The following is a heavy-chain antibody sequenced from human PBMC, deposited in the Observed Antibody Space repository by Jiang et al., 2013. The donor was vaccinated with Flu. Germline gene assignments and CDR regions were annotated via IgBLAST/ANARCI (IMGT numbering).Heavy chain of an antibody. CDR1: GYTFTSYA. Sequence: SGAEVKKPGASVKVSCKASGYTFTSYAMHWVRQAPGQRLEWMGWINAGNGNTKYSQKFQGRVTIIRDTSASTAYMELSSLRSEDTAVYYCARLGRGSYYYDSSGDVDYWSQGTLVTVSS. CDR3: ARLGRGSYYYDSSGDVDY. J-gene: IGHJ4*02. V-gene: IGHV1-3*01. D-gene: IGHD3-22*01. CDR2: INAGNGNT.